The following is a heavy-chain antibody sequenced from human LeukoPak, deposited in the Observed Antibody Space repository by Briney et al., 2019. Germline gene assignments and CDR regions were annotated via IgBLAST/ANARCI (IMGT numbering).Heavy chain of an antibody. J-gene: IGHJ6*02. D-gene: IGHD4-17*01. Sequence: ASVKVSCKASGGTFSSYAISWVRQAPGQGLEWMGGIIPIFGTANYAQKFQGRVTITADESTSTAYMELSSLRSEDTAVYYCVGGDYEPDYYYYYGVDVWGQGTTVTVSS. CDR1: GGTFSSYA. CDR2: IIPIFGTA. V-gene: IGHV1-69*13. CDR3: VGGDYEPDYYYYYGVDV.